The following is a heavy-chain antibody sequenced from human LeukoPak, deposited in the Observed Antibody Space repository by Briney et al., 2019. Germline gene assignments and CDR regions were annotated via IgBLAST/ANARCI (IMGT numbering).Heavy chain of an antibody. Sequence: ASVKVSCKASGYTFTGYYMHLVRQAPGQGLEWIGWINPNSGGTNYAQKFQGRVTMTRDTSISTAYMELSRLRSDDTAAYSCARASFWRWLQLDAFDIWGQGTIVTVSS. D-gene: IGHD5-24*01. V-gene: IGHV1-2*02. CDR2: INPNSGGT. CDR3: ARASFWRWLQLDAFDI. J-gene: IGHJ3*02. CDR1: GYTFTGYY.